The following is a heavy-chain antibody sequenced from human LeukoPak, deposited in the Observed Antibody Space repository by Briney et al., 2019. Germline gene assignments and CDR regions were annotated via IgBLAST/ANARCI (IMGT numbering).Heavy chain of an antibody. D-gene: IGHD2-2*01. Sequence: PRGSLRLSCAASGFTFSSYAMHWVRQAPGKGLEWVAVISYDGSNKYYADSVKGRFTISRDNSKNTLYLQMNSLRAEDTAVYYCARAGSTRDYYYYGMDVWGQGTTVTVSS. V-gene: IGHV3-30-3*01. CDR1: GFTFSSYA. CDR3: ARAGSTRDYYYYGMDV. J-gene: IGHJ6*02. CDR2: ISYDGSNK.